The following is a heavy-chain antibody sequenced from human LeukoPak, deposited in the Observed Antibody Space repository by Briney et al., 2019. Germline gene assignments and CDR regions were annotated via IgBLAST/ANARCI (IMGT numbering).Heavy chain of an antibody. CDR3: ARVFSSGWYFNWFDP. D-gene: IGHD6-19*01. CDR2: ISAYNGNT. Sequence: ASVKVSCKASGYTFTSYGISRVRQAPGQGLEWMGWISAYNGNTNYAQKLQGRVTMTTDTSTSTAYMELRSLRSDDTAVYYCARVFSSGWYFNWFDPWGQGTLVTVSS. CDR1: GYTFTSYG. J-gene: IGHJ5*02. V-gene: IGHV1-18*01.